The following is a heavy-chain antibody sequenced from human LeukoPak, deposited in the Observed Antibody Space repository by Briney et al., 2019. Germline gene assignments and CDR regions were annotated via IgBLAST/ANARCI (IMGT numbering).Heavy chain of an antibody. CDR2: INPNSGGT. D-gene: IGHD1-26*01. J-gene: IGHJ4*02. CDR1: GYTFTGYY. V-gene: IGHV1-2*02. CDR3: ARVDSGSYQQPRRFDY. Sequence: GASVKVSCKASGYTFTGYYMHWVRQAPGQGLEWMGWINPNSGGTNYAQKFQGRVTMTRDTSISTAYMELSRLRSDDTAVYYCARVDSGSYQQPRRFDYWGQGTLVTVSS.